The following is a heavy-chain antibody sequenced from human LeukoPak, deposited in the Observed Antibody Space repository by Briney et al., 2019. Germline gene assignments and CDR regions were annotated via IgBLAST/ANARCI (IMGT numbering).Heavy chain of an antibody. D-gene: IGHD3-22*01. V-gene: IGHV3-23*01. J-gene: IGHJ4*02. Sequence: GGSLRLSCAASGFTFSSYAMSWVRQAPGKGLEWVSAISGSGGSTYYADSVKGRFTISRDNSKNTLYLQMNSLRAEDTAVYYCAKASPHYYDSSGCYYFDYWGQGTLVTVSS. CDR1: GFTFSSYA. CDR2: ISGSGGST. CDR3: AKASPHYYDSSGCYYFDY.